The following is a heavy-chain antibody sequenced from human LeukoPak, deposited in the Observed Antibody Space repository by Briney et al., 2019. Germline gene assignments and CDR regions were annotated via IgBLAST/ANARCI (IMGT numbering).Heavy chain of an antibody. D-gene: IGHD3-9*01. CDR3: ARVGGRRYDILTGYPVRY. CDR1: GYTFTSYD. Sequence: GASVKVSCKASGYTFTSYDINWVRQATGQGLEWMGSMNPNSGNTGYAQKFQGRVTMTRNTSISTAYMELSSLRSEDTAVYYCARVGGRRYDILTGYPVRYWGQGTLVTVSS. CDR2: MNPNSGNT. J-gene: IGHJ4*02. V-gene: IGHV1-8*01.